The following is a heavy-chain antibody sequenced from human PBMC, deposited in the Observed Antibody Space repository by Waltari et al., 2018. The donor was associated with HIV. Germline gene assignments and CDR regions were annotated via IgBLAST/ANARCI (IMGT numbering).Heavy chain of an antibody. V-gene: IGHV4-31*03. J-gene: IGHJ3*01. CDR1: GASITKGGFF. D-gene: IGHD2-15*01. CDR3: VRRGDCSGFRCWMGGAFDL. CDR2: IYFSTGKT. Sequence: QVELQESGPGLVEPSQSLSLNCSVSGASITKGGFFWGWVRHHPAQGLAWIGFIYFSTGKTFFYPSLGGRIAIAIDTSKNPFPLTMDFVTVADSAIYSCVRRGDCSGFRCWMGGAFDLWGRGTAVIVSS.